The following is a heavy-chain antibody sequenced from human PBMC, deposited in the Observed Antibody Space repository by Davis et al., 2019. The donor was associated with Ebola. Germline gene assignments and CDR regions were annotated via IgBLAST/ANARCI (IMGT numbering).Heavy chain of an antibody. V-gene: IGHV1-3*01. J-gene: IGHJ6*02. Sequence: AASVKVSCKASGYTFTSYGMHWVRQAPGQRLEWIGWINAGNGNTKYSQKFQGRVTITADKSTSTAYMELSSLRSEDTAVYYCARAGYCSSTSCQNYYHYYGMDVWGQGTTVTVSS. D-gene: IGHD2-2*01. CDR2: INAGNGNT. CDR1: GYTFTSYG. CDR3: ARAGYCSSTSCQNYYHYYGMDV.